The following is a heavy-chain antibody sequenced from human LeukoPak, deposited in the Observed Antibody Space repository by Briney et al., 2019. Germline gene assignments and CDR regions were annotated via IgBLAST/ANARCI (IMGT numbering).Heavy chain of an antibody. Sequence: GGSLRLSCAASGFTFSSYSMNWVRQAPGKGLEWVSYISSSGSTIYYADSVKGRFTISRDNAKNSLYLQMYSLRAEDTAVYYCARDYNYDFWSGYSSYYYYYMDVWGKGTTVTVSS. J-gene: IGHJ6*03. CDR1: GFTFSSYS. CDR3: ARDYNYDFWSGYSSYYYYYMDV. V-gene: IGHV3-48*04. CDR2: ISSSGSTI. D-gene: IGHD3-3*01.